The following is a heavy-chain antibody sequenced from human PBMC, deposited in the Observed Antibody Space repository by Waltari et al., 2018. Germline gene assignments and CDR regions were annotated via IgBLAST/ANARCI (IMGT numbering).Heavy chain of an antibody. CDR2: ISGSGGST. J-gene: IGHJ4*02. CDR1: GSPFRGNA. D-gene: IGHD3-3*01. Sequence: EVQLLESGGGLVQPGGSLGLPCQALGSPFRGNAWTWVRQAPGKGLEWVSAISGSGGSTYYADSVKGRFTISRDNSKNTLYLQMNSLRAEDTAVYYCAKDTWIFGAFDYWGQGTLVTVSS. CDR3: AKDTWIFGAFDY. V-gene: IGHV3-23*01.